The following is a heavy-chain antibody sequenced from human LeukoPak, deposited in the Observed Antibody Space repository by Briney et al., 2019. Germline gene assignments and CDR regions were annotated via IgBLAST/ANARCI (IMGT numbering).Heavy chain of an antibody. Sequence: PGGSLRLSCSASGFIFNKYAMHWVRQAPGKGLEFVSTISINGDNTYYADSVKGRFTIFRDNSKNTLYLQMRSLRVEDTAVYYCVKDHEYSYDYWGRGTLVTVSS. CDR1: GFIFNKYA. CDR3: VKDHEYSYDY. J-gene: IGHJ4*02. D-gene: IGHD4-11*01. V-gene: IGHV3-64D*06. CDR2: ISINGDNT.